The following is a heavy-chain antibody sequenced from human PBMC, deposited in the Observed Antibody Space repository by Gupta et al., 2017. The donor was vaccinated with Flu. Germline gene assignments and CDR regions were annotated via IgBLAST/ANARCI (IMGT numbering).Heavy chain of an antibody. Sequence: FIFGNYDMQWVRQVPGKGREGVSGIETAGETYDPDSEKGRFTIYRENVKTIVYLKMTRMREVDTAVYYWTRGKELWVLRQYYVFDVWGRGTTVTVXS. V-gene: IGHV3-13*01. CDR1: FIFGNYD. CDR2: IETAGET. D-gene: IGHD3-3*01. CDR3: TRGKELWVLRQYYVFDV. J-gene: IGHJ6*02.